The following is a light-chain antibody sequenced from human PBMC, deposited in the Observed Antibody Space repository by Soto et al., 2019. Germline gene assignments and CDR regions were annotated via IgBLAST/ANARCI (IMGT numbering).Light chain of an antibody. CDR1: SSDVGSYNL. V-gene: IGLV2-23*02. Sequence: QSALTQPASVSGSPGQSITISCTGTSSDVGSYNLVSWYQQHPGKAPKLMIYEVSKRPSGVSNRFSGSKSGNTASLTISGLQAEDKADYYCCSYAGSSTSVFGGGTKVTVL. CDR3: CSYAGSSTSV. J-gene: IGLJ2*01. CDR2: EVS.